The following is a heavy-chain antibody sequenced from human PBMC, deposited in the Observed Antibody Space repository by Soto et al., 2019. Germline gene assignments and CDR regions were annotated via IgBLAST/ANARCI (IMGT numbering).Heavy chain of an antibody. V-gene: IGHV3-33*01. J-gene: IGHJ4*02. CDR2: IWYDGSNK. D-gene: IGHD1-26*01. Sequence: HPGGSLRLSCAASGFTFSSYGMHWVRQAPGKGLEWVAVIWYDGSNKYYADSVKGRFTISRDNSKNTLYLQMNSLRAEDTAVYYCARDFIVGAPDYFDYWGQGTLVTVS. CDR3: ARDFIVGAPDYFDY. CDR1: GFTFSSYG.